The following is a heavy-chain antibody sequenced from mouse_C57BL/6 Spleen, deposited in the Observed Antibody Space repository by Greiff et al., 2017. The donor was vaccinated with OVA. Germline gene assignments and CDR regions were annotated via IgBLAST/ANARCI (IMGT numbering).Heavy chain of an antibody. Sequence: EVHVVASGGGLVQPGGSLSLSCAASGFTFTDSYMSWFRQPPGKALALLGFIRNKANGYTTEYSASVKGRFTISRDNSQSIHYLQMNALRAEDSATYYCASPHSSGYAMDYWGQGTSVTVSS. CDR1: GFTFTDSY. D-gene: IGHD3-2*02. J-gene: IGHJ4*01. CDR3: ASPHSSGYAMDY. CDR2: IRNKANGYTT. V-gene: IGHV7-3*01.